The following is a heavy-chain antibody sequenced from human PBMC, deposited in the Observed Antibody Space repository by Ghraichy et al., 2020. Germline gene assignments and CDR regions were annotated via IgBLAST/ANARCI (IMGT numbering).Heavy chain of an antibody. V-gene: IGHV3-11*01. J-gene: IGHJ3*02. CDR1: GFTFSDYY. D-gene: IGHD4-17*01. CDR3: ARDNEVYYGDYLFGWDAFDI. CDR2: ISSSGSTI. Sequence: GGSLRLSCAASGFTFSDYYMSWIRQAPGKGLEWVSYISSSGSTIYYADSVKGRFTISRDNAKNSLYLQMNSLRAEDTAVYYCARDNEVYYGDYLFGWDAFDIWGQGTMVTVSS.